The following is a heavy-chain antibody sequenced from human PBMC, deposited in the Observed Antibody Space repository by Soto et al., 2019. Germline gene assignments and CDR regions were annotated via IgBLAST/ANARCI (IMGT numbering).Heavy chain of an antibody. CDR2: IIPIFATP. D-gene: IGHD6-19*01. CDR1: GGTFSTYA. V-gene: IGHV1-69*06. CDR3: AREGPVAGNYGMDV. J-gene: IGHJ6*02. Sequence: SVKVSCKASGGTFSTYAISWVRQAPGQGLEWMGGIIPIFATPSYAQKFQGRVTITADKSTSTAYMELSSLRSEDTAVYYCAREGPVAGNYGMDVWGQGTTVTVSS.